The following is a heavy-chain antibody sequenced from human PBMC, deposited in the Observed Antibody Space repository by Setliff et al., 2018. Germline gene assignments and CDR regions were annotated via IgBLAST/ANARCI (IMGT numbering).Heavy chain of an antibody. CDR3: ARVLWARDSPGAGPFDS. J-gene: IGHJ4*02. D-gene: IGHD3-22*01. Sequence: GGSLRLSCAASGFTFSSYGMNWVRQAPGKGLEWVSVISSSSTYISYADSLKGRFTVSRDNAKNSLYLQMNSLRDEDTAVYYCARVLWARDSPGAGPFDSWGQGTLVTVSS. CDR1: GFTFSSYG. V-gene: IGHV3-21*01. CDR2: ISSSSTYI.